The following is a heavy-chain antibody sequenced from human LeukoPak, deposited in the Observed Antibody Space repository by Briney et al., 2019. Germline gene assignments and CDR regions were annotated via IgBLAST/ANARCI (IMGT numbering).Heavy chain of an antibody. CDR3: AKDIWHYSQGLGLYY. J-gene: IGHJ4*02. Sequence: GGSLRLSCAASGFTFDDYAMHWVRQAPGKGLEWVSGISWNSGSIGYADSVKGRFTISRDNAKNSLYLQMNSLRAEDTALYYCAKDIWHYSQGLGLYYWGQGTLVTVSS. V-gene: IGHV3-9*01. CDR2: ISWNSGSI. D-gene: IGHD4-11*01. CDR1: GFTFDDYA.